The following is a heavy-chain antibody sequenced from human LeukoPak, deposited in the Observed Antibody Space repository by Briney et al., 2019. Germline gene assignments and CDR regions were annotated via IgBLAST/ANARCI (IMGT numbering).Heavy chain of an antibody. D-gene: IGHD3-3*01. CDR3: ARGAVAGFHDFWSGYYKGSNWFDP. J-gene: IGHJ5*02. Sequence: SETLSLTCAVYGGSFSGYYWSWIRQPPGKGLEWIGEINHSGSTNYNPSLKSRVTISVDTSKNQFSLKLSSVTAADTAVYYCARGAVAGFHDFWSGYYKGSNWFDPWGQGTLVTVSS. CDR2: INHSGST. V-gene: IGHV4-34*01. CDR1: GGSFSGYY.